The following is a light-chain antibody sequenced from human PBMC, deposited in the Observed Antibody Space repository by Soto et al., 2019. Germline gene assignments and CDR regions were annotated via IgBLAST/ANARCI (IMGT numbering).Light chain of an antibody. Sequence: QPVLTQPPSVSGAPGQRVTISCTGSSSNIGAGYDVHWYQQLPGTAPKLLIYGNNNRPSGVPDRFSGSKSGTSASLAITGLQAEDEADYYCQSYDSSLSVYVFGTGTQLTVL. CDR3: QSYDSSLSVYV. J-gene: IGLJ1*01. CDR2: GNN. V-gene: IGLV1-40*01. CDR1: SSNIGAGYD.